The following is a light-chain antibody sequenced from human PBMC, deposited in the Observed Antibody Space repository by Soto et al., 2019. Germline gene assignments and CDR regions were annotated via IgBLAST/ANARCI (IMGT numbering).Light chain of an antibody. CDR1: SSNIGARFD. CDR3: QSYDTSLSGWVI. Sequence: QSVLTQPPSVSGAPGQRVSISCTGSSSNIGARFDVHWYQQVAGAAPKLLIFDNKYRPSGVPARFSGSKSDTSAALVITGLQAEDEADYFCQSYDTSLSGWVIFGGGTKLTVL. CDR2: DNK. J-gene: IGLJ2*01. V-gene: IGLV1-40*01.